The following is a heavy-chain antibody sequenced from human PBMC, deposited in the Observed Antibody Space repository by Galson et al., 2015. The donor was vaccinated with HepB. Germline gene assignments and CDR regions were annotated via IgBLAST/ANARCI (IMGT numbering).Heavy chain of an antibody. J-gene: IGHJ4*02. D-gene: IGHD6-19*01. CDR1: GFTFSSYA. CDR3: AKDPQWLADGPYTNFDY. V-gene: IGHV3-23*01. Sequence: SLRLSCAASGFTFSSYAMSWVRQAPGKGLEWVSSISGSGGSTYYADSVKGRFTISRDNSKNTLYLQMNSLRAEDTAVYYCAKDPQWLADGPYTNFDYWGQGTLVTVSS. CDR2: ISGSGGST.